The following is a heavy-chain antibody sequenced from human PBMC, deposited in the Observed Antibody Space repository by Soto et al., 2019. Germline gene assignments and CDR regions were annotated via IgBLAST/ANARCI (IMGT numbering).Heavy chain of an antibody. V-gene: IGHV1-69*01. Sequence: QVQLVQSGAEVKKPGSSVKVSCKASGGTFSIYTISWVRKAPGQGLEWMGGSANSAQKFQGRLTVTADESTSTVYLELSSLTSEDTAAYYCAREGPPDIAWFDPWGQGTLVSVSS. CDR3: AREGPPDIAWFDP. J-gene: IGHJ5*02. CDR2: SA. CDR1: GGTFSIYT. D-gene: IGHD2-15*01.